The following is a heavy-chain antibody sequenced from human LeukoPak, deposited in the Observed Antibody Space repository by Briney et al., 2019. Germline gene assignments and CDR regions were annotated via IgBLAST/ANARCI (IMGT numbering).Heavy chain of an antibody. CDR2: ISYDGSNK. J-gene: IGHJ1*01. D-gene: IGHD6-13*01. CDR1: GFTFSSYA. Sequence: PGGSLRLSCAASGFTFSSYAMHWVRQAPGKGLEWVAVISYDGSNKYYADSVKGRFTISRDNSKNTLYLQMNSLRAEDTAVYYCARGGLPLGGAGNVFFPQWGQGTLVTVSS. V-gene: IGHV3-30-3*01. CDR3: ARGGLPLGGAGNVFFPQ.